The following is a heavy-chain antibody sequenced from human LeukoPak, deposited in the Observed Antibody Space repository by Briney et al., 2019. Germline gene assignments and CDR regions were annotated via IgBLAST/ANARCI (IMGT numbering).Heavy chain of an antibody. V-gene: IGHV3-48*01. Sequence: GGSLRLSCAASGFTFSNYGMNWVRQAPGKGLEWISYISTSSTTLYYADSVKGRFTISRDNAKNSLYLQMNSLRAEDTAVYYCARRHCSSTSCFYYFDYWGQGTLVTVSS. D-gene: IGHD2-2*01. CDR1: GFTFSNYG. J-gene: IGHJ4*02. CDR3: ARRHCSSTSCFYYFDY. CDR2: ISTSSTTL.